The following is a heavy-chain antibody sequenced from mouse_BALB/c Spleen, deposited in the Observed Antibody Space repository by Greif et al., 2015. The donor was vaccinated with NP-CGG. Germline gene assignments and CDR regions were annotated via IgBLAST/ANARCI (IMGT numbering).Heavy chain of an antibody. D-gene: IGHD2-10*01. V-gene: IGHV14-3*02. CDR1: GFNIKDTY. CDR2: IDPANGNT. Sequence: VQLQQSGAELVKPGASVKLSCTASGFNIKDTYMHWVKQRPEQGLEWIGRIDPANGNTKYDPKFQGKATITADTSSNTAYLQLSSLTSEDTAVYYCARSYYGNYEDFAYWGQGTLVTVSA. J-gene: IGHJ3*01. CDR3: ARSYYGNYEDFAY.